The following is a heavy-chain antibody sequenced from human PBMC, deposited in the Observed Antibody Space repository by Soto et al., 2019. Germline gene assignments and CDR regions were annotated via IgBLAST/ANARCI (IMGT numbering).Heavy chain of an antibody. Sequence: GGSLRLSSAASGFTFSSYAMSWVRQAPGKGLEWVSAISGSGGRTYYADSVKGRFTISRDNSKNTLYLQRNSLRAEDTAVYYCAKDLGSWELPNDFDYWGQGTPVTVSS. D-gene: IGHD1-26*01. J-gene: IGHJ4*02. V-gene: IGHV3-23*01. CDR1: GFTFSSYA. CDR3: AKDLGSWELPNDFDY. CDR2: ISGSGGRT.